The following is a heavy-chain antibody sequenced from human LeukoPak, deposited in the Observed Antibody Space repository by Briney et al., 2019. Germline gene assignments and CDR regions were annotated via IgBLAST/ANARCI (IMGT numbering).Heavy chain of an antibody. CDR2: MQYDGSNK. CDR1: GFTFSPYG. Sequence: GGSLRLSCAASGFTFSPYGIHWVRQAPGKGLEWVAFMQYDGSNKYYADSVKGRFTISRDNSKNTLYLQMNSLRAEDTAVYYCAKDWDWNSSFFDYWGQGTLVTVSS. J-gene: IGHJ4*02. CDR3: AKDWDWNSSFFDY. D-gene: IGHD1-7*01. V-gene: IGHV3-30*02.